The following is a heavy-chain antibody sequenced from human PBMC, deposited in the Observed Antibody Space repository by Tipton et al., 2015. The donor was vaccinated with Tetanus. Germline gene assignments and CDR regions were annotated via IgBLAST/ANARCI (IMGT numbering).Heavy chain of an antibody. CDR2: INHGGGS. CDR3: ARGSGWADF. V-gene: IGHV4-34*01. J-gene: IGHJ4*02. D-gene: IGHD6-19*01. Sequence: TLSLTCAVSGGSFSDYYWTWIRQSPGKGLEWIGEINHGGGSNYNPSLKSRVTLSLDTSKNHFSLRLSSVTAADTAVYYCARGSGWADFWGQGTQVTVSS. CDR1: GGSFSDYY.